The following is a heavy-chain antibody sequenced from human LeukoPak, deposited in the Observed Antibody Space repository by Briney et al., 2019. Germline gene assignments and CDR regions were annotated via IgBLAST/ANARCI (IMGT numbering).Heavy chain of an antibody. CDR2: IRYDGTNK. V-gene: IGHV3-30*02. CDR3: AKTWLGRRRTVDLVSTGETDY. CDR1: GFTFSSYE. D-gene: IGHD5/OR15-5a*01. J-gene: IGHJ4*02. Sequence: GGSLRLSCAASGFTFSSYEMNWVRQAPGKGLEWVAFIRYDGTNKYYADSVKGRFTISRDNSNNTLCLQMNTLRPEDTAVYFCAKTWLGRRRTVDLVSTGETDYWGQGTLVTVSS.